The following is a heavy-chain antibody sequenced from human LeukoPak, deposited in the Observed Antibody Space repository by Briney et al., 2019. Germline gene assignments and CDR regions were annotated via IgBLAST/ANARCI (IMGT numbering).Heavy chain of an antibody. CDR2: IYHSGST. V-gene: IGHV4-38-2*02. CDR1: DYSISSDYY. Sequence: PSETLSLTCTVSDYSISSDYYWGWIRQPPGKGLEWIGSIYHSGSTYYNPSLKSRVTISVDTSKNQFSLKLSSVTAADTAVYYCARDSPPDYWGQGTLVTVSS. CDR3: ARDSPPDY. J-gene: IGHJ4*02.